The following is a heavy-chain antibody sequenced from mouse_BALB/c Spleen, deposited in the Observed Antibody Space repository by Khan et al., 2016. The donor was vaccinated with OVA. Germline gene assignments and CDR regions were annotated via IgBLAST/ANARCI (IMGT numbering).Heavy chain of an antibody. Sequence: QVQLKQSGAELAKPGASVKMSCKASGYSFTSYWMHWVIQRPGQGLEWIGYINPSTGYTEYNQRFKDKATLTADKSSSTAYMQLSSLTSEESAVYYCASQRISSGELTYWGQGTLVTVSA. D-gene: IGHD2-12*01. CDR2: INPSTGYT. J-gene: IGHJ3*01. CDR3: ASQRISSGELTY. V-gene: IGHV1-7*01. CDR1: GYSFTSYW.